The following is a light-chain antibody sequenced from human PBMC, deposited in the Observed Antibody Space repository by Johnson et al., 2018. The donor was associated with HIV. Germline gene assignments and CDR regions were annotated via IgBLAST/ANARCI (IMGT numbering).Light chain of an antibody. CDR1: SSNIGNNY. V-gene: IGLV1-51*02. J-gene: IGLJ1*01. CDR3: GTWDSSRSAIYV. Sequence: QSVLTQPPSVSAAPGQKVTISCSGSSSNIGNNYVSWYQQLPGTAPKLLIYENNKRPSGIPDRFSGSKSVTSATLGITGLQTGAEADYYCGTWDSSRSAIYVFGTGTKVTVL. CDR2: ENN.